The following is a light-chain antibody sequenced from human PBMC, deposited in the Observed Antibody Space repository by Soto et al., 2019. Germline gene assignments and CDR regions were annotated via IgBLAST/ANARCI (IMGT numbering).Light chain of an antibody. J-gene: IGKJ2*01. Sequence: DIQMTQSPSTLSASVGDIVTITCRASQSISSWLAWYQQKPGKAPKLLIYDASSLESGVPSRFSGSGSGTEFTLTISSLLPDDFATYYGQQYNSYSYTFGQGTKLEIK. CDR1: QSISSW. V-gene: IGKV1-5*01. CDR2: DAS. CDR3: QQYNSYSYT.